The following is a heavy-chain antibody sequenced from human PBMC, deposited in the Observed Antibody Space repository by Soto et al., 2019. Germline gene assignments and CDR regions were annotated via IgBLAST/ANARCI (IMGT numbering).Heavy chain of an antibody. CDR1: GLVFSSYE. J-gene: IGHJ5*02. Sequence: ESGGDLVQPGESLRLSCAASGLVFSSYEMNWVRQSPGKGLEWIAYISGDGATTYYRDSVKGRFTISRDNAKNSLHLQMNRLTVDDSGVYYCARSPYGIGEGLHWFDPWGLGAQVTVS. V-gene: IGHV3-48*03. CDR2: ISGDGATT. D-gene: IGHD4-17*01. CDR3: ARSPYGIGEGLHWFDP.